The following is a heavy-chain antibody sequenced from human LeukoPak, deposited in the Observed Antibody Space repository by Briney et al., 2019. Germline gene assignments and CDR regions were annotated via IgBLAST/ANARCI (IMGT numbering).Heavy chain of an antibody. V-gene: IGHV1-18*01. J-gene: IGHJ5*02. CDR2: ISAYNGNT. D-gene: IGHD3-22*01. CDR3: ARDNLDYYDISGYWARRRVYNWFDP. CDR1: GYTFTSYG. Sequence: ASVKVSCKASGYTFTSYGISWVRQAPGQGLEWMGWISAYNGNTNYAQKLQGRVTMTTDTSTSTAYMELRSLRSDDTAVYYCARDNLDYYDISGYWARRRVYNWFDPWGQGTLVTVSS.